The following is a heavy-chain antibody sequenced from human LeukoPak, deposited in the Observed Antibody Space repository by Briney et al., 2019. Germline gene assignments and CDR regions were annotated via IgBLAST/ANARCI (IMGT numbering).Heavy chain of an antibody. Sequence: SETLSLTCTVSGGSISSYYWGWIRQPPGKELEWIGSIYYSGSTYYNPSLKSRVTISVDTSKNQFSLKLSSVTAADTAVYYCARHYDPQPFDVFDIWGQGTMVTVSS. J-gene: IGHJ3*02. D-gene: IGHD3-3*01. V-gene: IGHV4-39*01. CDR3: ARHYDPQPFDVFDI. CDR2: IYYSGST. CDR1: GGSISSYY.